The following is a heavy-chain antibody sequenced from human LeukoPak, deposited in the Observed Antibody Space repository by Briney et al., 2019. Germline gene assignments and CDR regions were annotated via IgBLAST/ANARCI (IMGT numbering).Heavy chain of an antibody. J-gene: IGHJ5*02. Sequence: TSVKVSCKTSGYPFTTWEINWVRQAAGQGLEWMGWVHPNGGNTAYAQKFQGRVTMTRDTSISTAYMELSGLTSDDTAVYFCARGPRNDPWGQGTLVTVSS. CDR2: VHPNGGNT. V-gene: IGHV1-8*01. D-gene: IGHD1-14*01. CDR3: ARGPRNDP. CDR1: GYPFTTWE.